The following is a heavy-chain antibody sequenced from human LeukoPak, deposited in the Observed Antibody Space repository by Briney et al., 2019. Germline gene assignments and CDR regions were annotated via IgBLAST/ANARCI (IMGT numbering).Heavy chain of an antibody. CDR3: ARQTCRGATCYRVDQYYYMDV. D-gene: IGHD2-15*01. V-gene: IGHV4-4*09. CDR1: GDSINDHY. J-gene: IGHJ6*03. CDR2: IYSSVST. Sequence: SETLSLTCTVSGDSINDHYWSWIRQPPGEGLEWIGYIYSSVSTNYNPSLTSRVTISIDTSKRQFSLKLASVTAADTGVYYCARQTCRGATCYRVDQYYYMDVWGKGTTVTVSS.